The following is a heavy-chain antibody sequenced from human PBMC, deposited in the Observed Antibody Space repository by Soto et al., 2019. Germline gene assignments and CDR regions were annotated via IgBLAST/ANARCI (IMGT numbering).Heavy chain of an antibody. J-gene: IGHJ2*01. CDR3: AGCPFRRWYFDL. D-gene: IGHD3-10*01. Sequence: QVQLQESGPGLVKPSQTLSLTCTVSGGSISSGGYYWSWIRQHPGKGLEWIGYIYYSGSTYYNPSLKSRATIALDTSKNQFSLKLSSVTAADTAVYYCAGCPFRRWYFDLWGRGTLITVSS. CDR2: IYYSGST. V-gene: IGHV4-31*03. CDR1: GGSISSGGYY.